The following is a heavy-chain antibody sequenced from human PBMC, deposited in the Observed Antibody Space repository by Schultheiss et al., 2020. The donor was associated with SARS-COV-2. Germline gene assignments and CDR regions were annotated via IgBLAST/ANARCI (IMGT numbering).Heavy chain of an antibody. Sequence: SETLSLTCTVSGGSISSGGYYGSWIRQPPGKGLEWIGSIYYSGSTYYNPSLKSRVTISVDTSKNQFSLKLSSVTAADTAVYYCARRVFGYTRYYGMDVWGQGTTVTVSS. D-gene: IGHD5-24*01. CDR1: GGSISSGGYY. V-gene: IGHV4-39*01. CDR2: IYYSGST. J-gene: IGHJ6*02. CDR3: ARRVFGYTRYYGMDV.